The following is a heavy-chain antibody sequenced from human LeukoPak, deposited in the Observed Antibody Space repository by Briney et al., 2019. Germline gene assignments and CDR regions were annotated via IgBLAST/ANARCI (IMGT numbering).Heavy chain of an antibody. CDR2: IYSGGST. J-gene: IGHJ6*02. D-gene: IGHD6-13*01. CDR1: GFTVSSNY. CDR3: ARDRYRKQQLTKGDYYYGMDV. V-gene: IGHV3-66*01. Sequence: GGSLRLSCAASGFTVSSNYMSWVRQAPGKGLEWVSVIYSGGSTYYADSVKGRFTISRDNSKNTLYLQMNSLRAEDTAVYYCARDRYRKQQLTKGDYYYGMDVWGQGTTVTVSS.